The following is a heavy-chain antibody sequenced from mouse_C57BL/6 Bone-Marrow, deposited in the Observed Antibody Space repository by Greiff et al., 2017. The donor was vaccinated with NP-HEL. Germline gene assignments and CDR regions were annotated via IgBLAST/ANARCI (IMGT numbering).Heavy chain of an antibody. V-gene: IGHV1-55*01. CDR3: ARGGWLGDY. CDR2: IYPGSGST. J-gene: IGHJ2*01. D-gene: IGHD2-3*01. CDR1: GYTFTSYW. Sequence: QVQLQQPGAELVKPGASVKMSCKASGYTFTSYWITWVKQRPGQGLAWIGDIYPGSGSTNYNEKFQSKATLTVATSSSTAYMQLSSLTSEDSAVYYCARGGWLGDYWGQGTTLTVSS.